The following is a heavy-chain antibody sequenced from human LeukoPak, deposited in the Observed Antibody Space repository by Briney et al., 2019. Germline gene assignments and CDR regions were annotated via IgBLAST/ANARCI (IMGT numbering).Heavy chain of an antibody. CDR1: GGTFSSYA. D-gene: IGHD4-17*01. CDR3: ARDHRWVDYGDYQYQDYYYYGMDV. Sequence: SVTVSCTASGGTFSSYAISWVRQAPGQGLEWMGGIIPIFGTANYAQKFQGRVTITADESTSTAYMELSSLRSEDTAVYYCARDHRWVDYGDYQYQDYYYYGMDVWGQGTTVTVSS. CDR2: IIPIFGTA. V-gene: IGHV1-69*13. J-gene: IGHJ6*02.